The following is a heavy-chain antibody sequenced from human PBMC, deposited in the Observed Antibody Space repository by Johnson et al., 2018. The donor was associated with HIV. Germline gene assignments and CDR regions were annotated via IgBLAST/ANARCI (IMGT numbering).Heavy chain of an antibody. CDR3: ARGLIIQLWLQAAFDI. Sequence: VQLVESGGGVVQPGRSLRLSCAASGFTFSNYAVHWVRQAPGKGLEWVAVISFDGSNKYYAESVKGRFTISRDNSNNTLYLQMNSLRAEDTAVYYCARGLIIQLWLQAAFDIWGQGTMVTVSS. J-gene: IGHJ3*02. D-gene: IGHD5-18*01. CDR1: GFTFSNYA. CDR2: ISFDGSNK. V-gene: IGHV3-30*14.